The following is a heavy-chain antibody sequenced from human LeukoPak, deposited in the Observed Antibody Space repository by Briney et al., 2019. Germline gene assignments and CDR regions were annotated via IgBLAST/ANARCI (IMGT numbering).Heavy chain of an antibody. J-gene: IGHJ4*02. Sequence: SHTHSLTCAISGDSVSSKSAAWNWITPSPSRGLEWLGRTFYRSKRYYDFAVSVKSRLTINPDASKNQFSLQLNSVTPEDTAVYYCARGVIASGFDFWGQGTLVTVSS. V-gene: IGHV6-1*01. D-gene: IGHD2-21*01. CDR1: GDSVSSKSAA. CDR2: TFYRSKRYY. CDR3: ARGVIASGFDF.